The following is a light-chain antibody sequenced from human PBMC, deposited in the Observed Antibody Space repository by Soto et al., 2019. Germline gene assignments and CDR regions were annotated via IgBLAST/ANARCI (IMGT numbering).Light chain of an antibody. CDR2: GAS. J-gene: IGKJ1*01. V-gene: IGKV3D-15*01. CDR3: QQYTNWPKT. Sequence: EIVMTQSPATLSVSPGESATLSCRASQSVSRKLVWYRQKPGQAPRLLIYGASTRATGIPERFSGSGSGTEFTLTISSLQSEDFAVYYYQQYTNWPKTFGQGTKVDIK. CDR1: QSVSRK.